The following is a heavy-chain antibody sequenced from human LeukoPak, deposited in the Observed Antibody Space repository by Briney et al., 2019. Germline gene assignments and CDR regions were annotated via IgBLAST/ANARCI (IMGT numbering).Heavy chain of an antibody. CDR2: INHSGST. CDR1: GGSFSGYY. D-gene: IGHD3-22*01. Sequence: SETLSLTCAVYGGSFSGYYWSWIRQPPGKGLEWIGEINHSGSTNYNPSLKSRVTISVDTSKNQFSLKLSSVTAADTAVYYCARLSPRWDSSGYYRRFDYWGQGTLVTVSS. J-gene: IGHJ4*02. CDR3: ARLSPRWDSSGYYRRFDY. V-gene: IGHV4-34*01.